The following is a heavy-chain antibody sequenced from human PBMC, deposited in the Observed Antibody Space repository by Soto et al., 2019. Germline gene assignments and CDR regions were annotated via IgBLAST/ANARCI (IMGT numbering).Heavy chain of an antibody. Sequence: GSLRLSCSASGFTVSNNYVSLVLQAPGKGLEWVSVIYYEGSTYYADSVKGRFTISRDNSKNTLYLQMNSLRADDTAVYYCARAWIHESPGAEYFQHWGQGTLVTVSS. CDR2: IYYEGST. V-gene: IGHV3-53*01. D-gene: IGHD5-18*01. CDR3: ARAWIHESPGAEYFQH. J-gene: IGHJ1*01. CDR1: GFTVSNNY.